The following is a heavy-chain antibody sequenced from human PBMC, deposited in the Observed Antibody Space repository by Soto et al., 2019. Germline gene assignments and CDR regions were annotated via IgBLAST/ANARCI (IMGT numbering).Heavy chain of an antibody. Sequence: PSETLSLACTVSVGSISSSRYYWGWIRQPPGKGLEWIGSIYYSGSTYYNPSLKSRVTISVDTSKNQFSLKLSSVTAADTAVYYCARQGGLGFDYWGQGTLVTAPQ. CDR1: VGSISSSRYY. CDR2: IYYSGST. J-gene: IGHJ4*02. V-gene: IGHV4-39*01. D-gene: IGHD6-19*01. CDR3: ARQGGLGFDY.